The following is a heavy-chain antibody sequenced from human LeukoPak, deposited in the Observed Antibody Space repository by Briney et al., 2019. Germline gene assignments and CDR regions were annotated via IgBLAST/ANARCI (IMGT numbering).Heavy chain of an antibody. CDR2: IKQDGSEK. V-gene: IGHV3-7*01. Sequence: GGSLRLSCAASGFTFSHYWMSWVRQAPGRGLEWLANIKQDGSEKYYVDSVKGRFTISRDNAKNSLYLQMNSQRAEDTAIYYCARDQGALDIWGQGTMVTVSS. CDR1: GFTFSHYW. CDR3: ARDQGALDI. J-gene: IGHJ3*02.